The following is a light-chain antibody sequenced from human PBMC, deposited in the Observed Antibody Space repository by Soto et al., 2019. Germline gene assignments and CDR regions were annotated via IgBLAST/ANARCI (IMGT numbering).Light chain of an antibody. CDR1: QGISSY. V-gene: IGKV1-9*01. J-gene: IGKJ5*01. CDR3: QQLNSYPPIT. Sequence: DIRLSQSPSFLSATEGDRVTITCRASQGISSYLAWYQQKPGKAPKLLIYAASTLQSGVPSRFSGSGSGTEFTLTISSLQPEDFATCYCQQLNSYPPITFGQVALPEN. CDR2: AAS.